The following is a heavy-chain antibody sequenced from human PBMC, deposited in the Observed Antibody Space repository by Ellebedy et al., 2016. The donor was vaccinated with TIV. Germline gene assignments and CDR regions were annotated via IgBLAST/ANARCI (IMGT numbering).Heavy chain of an antibody. CDR1: GGSISSGGYY. Sequence: SETLSLXCTVSGGSISSGGYYWSWIRQHPGKGLEWIGYIYYSGSTYYNPSLKSRVTISVDTSKNQFSLKLSSVTAADTAVYYCAREISGPTRREYFDYWGQGTLVTVSS. CDR3: AREISGPTRREYFDY. D-gene: IGHD2-15*01. CDR2: IYYSGST. V-gene: IGHV4-31*03. J-gene: IGHJ4*02.